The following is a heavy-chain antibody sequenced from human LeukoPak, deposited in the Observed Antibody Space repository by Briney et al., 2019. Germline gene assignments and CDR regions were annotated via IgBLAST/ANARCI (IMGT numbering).Heavy chain of an antibody. CDR3: AELGITMIGGV. J-gene: IGHJ6*04. Sequence: GGSLRLSRAASGFTFSSYWMSWVRQAPGKGLEWVANIKQDGSEKYYVDSVKGRFTISRDNAKNSLYLQMNSLRAEDTAVYYCAELGITMIGGVWGKGTTVTISS. V-gene: IGHV3-7*01. D-gene: IGHD3-10*02. CDR2: IKQDGSEK. CDR1: GFTFSSYW.